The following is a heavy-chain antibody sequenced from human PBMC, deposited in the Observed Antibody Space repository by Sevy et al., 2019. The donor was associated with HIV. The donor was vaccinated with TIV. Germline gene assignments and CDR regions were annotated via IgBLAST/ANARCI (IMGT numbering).Heavy chain of an antibody. Sequence: GGSLRLSCAASGFTFSNAWMSWVRQAPGKGLEWVGRIKSKTDGGTTDYAAPVKGRFTISRDDSKNTLYLQMNSLKTEDTAVYYCARNPHIVVRGYYGMDVWGQGTTVTVSS. J-gene: IGHJ6*02. CDR3: ARNPHIVVRGYYGMDV. CDR2: IKSKTDGGTT. V-gene: IGHV3-15*01. D-gene: IGHD2-21*01. CDR1: GFTFSNAW.